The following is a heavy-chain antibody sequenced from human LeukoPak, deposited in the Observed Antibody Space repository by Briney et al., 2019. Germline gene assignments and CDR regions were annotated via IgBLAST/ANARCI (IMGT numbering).Heavy chain of an antibody. CDR1: RFTFGSST. CDR2: INSGSDTR. J-gene: IGHJ3*02. CDR3: ARGWGAGAFDI. V-gene: IGHV3-48*02. Sequence: GGSLRLSCAAARFTFGSSTMNWVRQAPGKGLEWVSYINSGSDTRYYADSVKGRFTISRDNAKNSLYLQMNSLRDDDTAVYYCARGWGAGAFDIWGQGTMATVSS. D-gene: IGHD3-16*01.